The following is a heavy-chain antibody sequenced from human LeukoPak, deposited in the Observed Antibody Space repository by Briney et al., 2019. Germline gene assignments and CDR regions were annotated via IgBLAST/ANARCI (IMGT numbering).Heavy chain of an antibody. CDR1: GFSLTTSGVG. CDR2: IYWDDDT. D-gene: IGHD3-16*01. V-gene: IGHV2-5*02. Sequence: SGPTLVTPRETLTLTCTFSGFSLTTSGVGVGWVRQPPGKAPEWLALIYWDDDTRYSPYLKSRLTITKDTSRNQAVLTLSNVDPVDTATYYCAHRAVLDVWGQGTTVIVSS. J-gene: IGHJ6*02. CDR3: AHRAVLDV.